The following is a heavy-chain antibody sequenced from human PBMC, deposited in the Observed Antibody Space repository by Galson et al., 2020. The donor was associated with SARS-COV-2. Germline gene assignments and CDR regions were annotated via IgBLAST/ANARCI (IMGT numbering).Heavy chain of an antibody. CDR2: INPNSGGI. D-gene: IGHD5-12*01. Sequence: ASVKVSCKASGYTFTGYYMHWVRQAPGQGLEWMGWINPNSGGINYAQKFQGRVTMTRDTSISTAYMELSRLRSDDTAVYYCARDVDIVATITPRDYWGQGTLVTVSS. CDR3: ARDVDIVATITPRDY. V-gene: IGHV1-2*02. CDR1: GYTFTGYY. J-gene: IGHJ4*02.